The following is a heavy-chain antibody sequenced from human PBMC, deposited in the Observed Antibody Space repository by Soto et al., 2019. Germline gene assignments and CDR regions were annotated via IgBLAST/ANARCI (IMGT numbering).Heavy chain of an antibody. J-gene: IGHJ3*02. V-gene: IGHV1-69*13. Sequence: ASVKVSCKASGGTFSCYAISWVRQAPGQGLEWMGGIIPIFGTANYAQKFQGRVTITADESTSTAYMELSSLRSEDTAVYYCAASAYCGGDCPNDAFDIWGQGTMVTVSS. CDR3: AASAYCGGDCPNDAFDI. D-gene: IGHD2-21*02. CDR1: GGTFSCYA. CDR2: IIPIFGTA.